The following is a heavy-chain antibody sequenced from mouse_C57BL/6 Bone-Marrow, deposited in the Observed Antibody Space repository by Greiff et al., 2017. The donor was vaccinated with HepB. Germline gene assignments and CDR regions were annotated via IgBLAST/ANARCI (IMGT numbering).Heavy chain of an antibody. Sequence: VQLQQPGAELVMPGASVKLSCKASGYTFTSYWMHWVKQRPGQGLEWIGEIDPSDSYTNYNQKFKGKSTLTVDKSSSTAYMQLSSLTSEDSAVYYCAQGGTVVALDWYFDVWGTGTTVTVSS. J-gene: IGHJ1*03. CDR1: GYTFTSYW. V-gene: IGHV1-69*01. CDR2: IDPSDSYT. D-gene: IGHD1-1*01. CDR3: AQGGTVVALDWYFDV.